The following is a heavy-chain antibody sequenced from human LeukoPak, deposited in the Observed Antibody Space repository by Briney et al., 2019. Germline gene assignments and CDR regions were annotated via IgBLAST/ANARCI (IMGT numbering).Heavy chain of an antibody. Sequence: GRSLRLSCAASGFTFDDYAMHWVRQAPGKGLEWVSAISGSGGSTYYADSVKGRFTISRDNSKNTLYLQMNSLRAEDTAVYYCARGLESSSDYWGQGTLVTVSS. CDR2: ISGSGGST. J-gene: IGHJ4*02. CDR3: ARGLESSSDY. CDR1: GFTFDDYA. V-gene: IGHV3-23*01. D-gene: IGHD6-6*01.